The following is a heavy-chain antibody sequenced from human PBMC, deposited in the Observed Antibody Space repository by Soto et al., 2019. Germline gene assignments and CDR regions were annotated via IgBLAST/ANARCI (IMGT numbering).Heavy chain of an antibody. CDR2: ISGSGGST. D-gene: IGHD2-21*02. CDR1: GFTFSSYA. CDR3: AKVPEAYCGGDCYLPGYFQH. V-gene: IGHV3-23*01. Sequence: PGGSLRLSCAASGFTFSSYAMSWGRQAPGKGLEWVSAISGSGGSTYYADSMKGRFTISRDNSKNTLYLQMNSLRAEDTAVYYCAKVPEAYCGGDCYLPGYFQHWGQGTLVTAPQ. J-gene: IGHJ1*01.